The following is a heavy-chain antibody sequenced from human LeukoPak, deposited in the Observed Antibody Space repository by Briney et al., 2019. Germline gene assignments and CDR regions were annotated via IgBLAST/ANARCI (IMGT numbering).Heavy chain of an antibody. V-gene: IGHV3-7*01. CDR3: VRDRGRASVDY. CDR2: IKQDASEE. Sequence: GGSLRLSCAASGFTFAGYWISWVRQAPGKGLEWVANIKQDASEEYYVDSVKGRFTISRDNAKNSLYLQMNSPRAEDTAVYYCVRDRGRASVDYWGQGTLVTVSS. D-gene: IGHD1-26*01. CDR1: GFTFAGYW. J-gene: IGHJ4*02.